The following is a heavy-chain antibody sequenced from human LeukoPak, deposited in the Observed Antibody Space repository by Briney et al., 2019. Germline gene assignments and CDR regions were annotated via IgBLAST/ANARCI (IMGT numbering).Heavy chain of an antibody. J-gene: IGHJ4*02. CDR3: ARAPIQMVVVKSPHFDY. CDR1: GYTFTSYG. CDR2: ISAYNGNT. V-gene: IGHV1-18*03. Sequence: GASVKVSCKASGYTFTSYGISWVRQAPGQGLEWMGWISAYNGNTNYAQKLQGRVTMTTDTSTSTAYMELRSLRSDDMAVYYCARAPIQMVVVKSPHFDYWGQGTLVTVSS. D-gene: IGHD3-22*01.